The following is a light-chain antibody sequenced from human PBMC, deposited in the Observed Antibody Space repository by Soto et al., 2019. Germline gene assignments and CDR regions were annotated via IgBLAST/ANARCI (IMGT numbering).Light chain of an antibody. CDR3: GTWDSSVSAHV. V-gene: IGLV2-8*01. CDR2: EVS. Sequence: QSVLTQPPSSSGSPGHSVTISCTGTSSDVGGYKYVSWYQQHPGKVPKLMIYEVSKRPSGVPDRFSGSKSGTSATLGITGLQTGDEADYYCGTWDSSVSAHVFGTGTKVTV. J-gene: IGLJ1*01. CDR1: SSDVGGYKY.